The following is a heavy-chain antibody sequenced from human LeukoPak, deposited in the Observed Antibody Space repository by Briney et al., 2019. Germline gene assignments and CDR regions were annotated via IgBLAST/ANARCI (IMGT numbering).Heavy chain of an antibody. CDR3: SHTGIAVAGDRFDY. CDR2: IYSGGST. D-gene: IGHD6-19*01. V-gene: IGHV3-53*01. Sequence: PGGSLRLSCAASGFTVSSNYMSWVRQAPGKGLEWVSVIYSGGSTYYGDSVKGRFTISRDNSKNTLYLQMNSLRAEDTAVYYCSHTGIAVAGDRFDYWGQGTLVTVS. J-gene: IGHJ4*02. CDR1: GFTVSSNY.